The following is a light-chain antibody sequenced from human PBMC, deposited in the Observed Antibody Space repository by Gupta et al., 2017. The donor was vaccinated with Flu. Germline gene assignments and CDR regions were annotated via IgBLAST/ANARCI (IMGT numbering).Light chain of an antibody. CDR2: DDS. CDR1: NIGTKS. J-gene: IGLJ1*01. CDR3: QVWDSSRDPL. Sequence: PGKTARITCGGNNIGTKSVHWYQQRPGQAPGLVVYDDSDRPSGIPERFFGSNSGNTATLTISRVEAGDEADYYCQVWDSSRDPLFGTGTKVTVL. V-gene: IGLV3-21*03.